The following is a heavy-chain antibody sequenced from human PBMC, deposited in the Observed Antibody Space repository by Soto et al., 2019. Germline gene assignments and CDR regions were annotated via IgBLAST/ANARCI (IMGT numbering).Heavy chain of an antibody. CDR3: VRAGYGDYKFDP. CDR1: GGSITNANYY. V-gene: IGHV4-31*03. J-gene: IGHJ5*02. Sequence: SETLSLTCTVSGGSITNANYYWSWVRQPPGKGPEWIGYIYYNGNTYYNVSLKSRLTISVDTSKNQFSLKLSSVTAADTAVYFCVRAGYGDYKFDPWGQGTLVTVSS. D-gene: IGHD4-17*01. CDR2: IYYNGNT.